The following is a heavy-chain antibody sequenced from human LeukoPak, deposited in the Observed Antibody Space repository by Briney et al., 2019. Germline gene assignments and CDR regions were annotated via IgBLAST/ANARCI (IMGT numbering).Heavy chain of an antibody. CDR3: ARDWGRSSSGAYYYGMDV. J-gene: IGHJ6*02. D-gene: IGHD3-22*01. V-gene: IGHV1-18*01. CDR1: GYTFTSYG. Sequence: ASVKVSCKASGYTFTSYGISWVRQAPGQGLEWMGWISAYNGNTNYAQKLQGRVTMTTDTSTSTAYMELRSLRSDDTAVYYCARDWGRSSSGAYYYGMDVWGQGTTVTVSS. CDR2: ISAYNGNT.